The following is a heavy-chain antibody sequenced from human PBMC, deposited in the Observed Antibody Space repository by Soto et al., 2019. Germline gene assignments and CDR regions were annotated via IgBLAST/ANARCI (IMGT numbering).Heavy chain of an antibody. Sequence: EVQLLESGGGSVQPGGSLRLSCAASGFTFSSYAMHWVRRPPGKGLEWVSSISGSGGTAYYADSVKGRFPISRDSLVNTLYLQMNSLRAEDTAVYYCAKGRGQNWDIEYWGQGTLVTVSP. CDR3: AKGRGQNWDIEY. D-gene: IGHD7-27*01. V-gene: IGHV3-23*01. CDR2: ISGSGGTA. J-gene: IGHJ4*02. CDR1: GFTFSSYA.